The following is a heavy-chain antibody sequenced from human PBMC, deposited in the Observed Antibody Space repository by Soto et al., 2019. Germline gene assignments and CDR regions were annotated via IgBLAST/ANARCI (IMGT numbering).Heavy chain of an antibody. J-gene: IGHJ6*02. CDR3: ARDTKPVWAAAGNVGMDV. Sequence: GASVKASCKASRYTFASCDIRWVRQSTVQGLEWMGLMNPDSGNTGYAQKFQGRVTMTRNTSISTAYMELSSLRYDDTAVYYCARDTKPVWAAAGNVGMDVWGQGTTVTVSS. CDR2: MNPDSGNT. CDR1: RYTFASCD. V-gene: IGHV1-8*01. D-gene: IGHD6-13*01.